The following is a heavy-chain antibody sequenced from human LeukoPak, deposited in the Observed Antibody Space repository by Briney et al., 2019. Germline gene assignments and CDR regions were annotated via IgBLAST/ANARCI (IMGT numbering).Heavy chain of an antibody. CDR2: ISYDGSNK. V-gene: IGHV3-30*18. D-gene: IGHD3-22*01. CDR3: AKDRNYYDSSGSLYYFDY. J-gene: IGHJ4*02. CDR1: GFTFSSYG. Sequence: GGSLRLSCAASGFTFSSYGMHWVRQAPGKGLEWVAVISYDGSNKYYADSVKGRFTISRDNSKNTLYLQMNSLRAEDTAVYCCAKDRNYYDSSGSLYYFDYWGQGTLVTVSS.